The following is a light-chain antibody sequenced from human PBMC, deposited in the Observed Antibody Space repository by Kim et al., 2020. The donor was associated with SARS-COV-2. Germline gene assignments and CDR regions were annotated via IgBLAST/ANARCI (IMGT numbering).Light chain of an antibody. CDR3: QQYDNWPYT. V-gene: IGKV3-15*01. CDR2: TAS. J-gene: IGKJ2*01. Sequence: SLSPGERATFSCRARENIRTALAWYQQKPGQAPRLLIYTASTRATSVPARFSGSGFGTEFTLTISSLQSEDFAVYYCQQYDNWPYTFGQGTKLEIK. CDR1: ENIRTA.